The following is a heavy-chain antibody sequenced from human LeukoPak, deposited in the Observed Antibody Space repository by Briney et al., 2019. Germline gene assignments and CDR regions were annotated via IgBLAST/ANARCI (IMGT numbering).Heavy chain of an antibody. J-gene: IGHJ4*02. D-gene: IGHD5-18*01. CDR3: AKDSGYSYGHGLDY. V-gene: IGHV3-33*06. CDR1: GFTFSTYN. Sequence: PGGSLRLSCAASGFTFSTYNMHWVRQAPGKGLEWVALMLSDGSNKYHADSVKGRFTISRDNSKNTLFLQMNSLRDEDTAVYHCAKDSGYSYGHGLDYWGQGTLVTVSS. CDR2: MLSDGSNK.